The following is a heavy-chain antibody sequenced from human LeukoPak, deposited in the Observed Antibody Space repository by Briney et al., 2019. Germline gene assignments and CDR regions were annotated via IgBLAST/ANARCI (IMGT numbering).Heavy chain of an antibody. CDR2: TYSGGRT. V-gene: IGHV3-53*01. D-gene: IGHD3-10*01. J-gene: IGHJ6*03. CDR3: ARVLSGRGSLYDYYYYMDV. Sequence: GGSLRLSCAASGFTVSSNYMSWVRQAPGKGLEWVSVTYSGGRTYYADSVKGRFTISRDISKNTLYLQMNSLRAEDTAVYYCARVLSGRGSLYDYYYYMDVWGKGTTVTISS. CDR1: GFTVSSNY.